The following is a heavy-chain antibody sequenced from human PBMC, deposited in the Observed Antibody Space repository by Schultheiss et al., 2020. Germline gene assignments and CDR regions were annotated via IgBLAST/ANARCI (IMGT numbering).Heavy chain of an antibody. Sequence: GGSLRLSCAASGFTFSSYAMSWVRQAPGKGLEWVSAISGSGGSTYYADSVKGRLTISRDNSKTTLYLQMNSLRAEDTAVYYCAKALPGRGGGLSRTNDDYWGQGTLVTVSS. J-gene: IGHJ4*02. CDR2: ISGSGGST. CDR3: AKALPGRGGGLSRTNDDY. D-gene: IGHD1/OR15-1a*01. V-gene: IGHV3-23*01. CDR1: GFTFSSYA.